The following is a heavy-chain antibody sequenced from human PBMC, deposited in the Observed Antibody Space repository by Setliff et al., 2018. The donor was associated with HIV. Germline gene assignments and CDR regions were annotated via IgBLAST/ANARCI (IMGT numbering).Heavy chain of an antibody. J-gene: IGHJ4*02. V-gene: IGHV4-61*09. CDR1: GDSISNGNFY. CDR3: ARRRVDAAKAAFDY. CDR2: IYRTGSA. Sequence: PSETLSLTCTVSGDSISNGNFYWSWIRQSAGKGLEWFGHIYRTGSANYNPSLKSRLTISVDTSKNQFSLNLSSVTAADMAVYYCARRRVDAAKAAFDYWGQGTLVTVSS. D-gene: IGHD5-18*01.